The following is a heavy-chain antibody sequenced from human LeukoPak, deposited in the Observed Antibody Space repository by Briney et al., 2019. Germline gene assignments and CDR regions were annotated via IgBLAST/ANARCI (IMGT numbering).Heavy chain of an antibody. V-gene: IGHV3-30*18. J-gene: IGHJ3*02. D-gene: IGHD3-3*01. Sequence: GGSLRLSCAASGFTFSSYGMHWVRQAPGKGLEWVAVISYDGSNKYYADSVKGRFTISRDNSKNTPYLQMNSLRAEDTAVYYCANFRFLELGDAFDIWGQGTMVTVSS. CDR3: ANFRFLELGDAFDI. CDR2: ISYDGSNK. CDR1: GFTFSSYG.